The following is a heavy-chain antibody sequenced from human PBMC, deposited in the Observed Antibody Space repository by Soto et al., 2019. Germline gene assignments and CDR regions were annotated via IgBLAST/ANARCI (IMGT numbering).Heavy chain of an antibody. CDR3: ARVIRYGDNVFDY. CDR1: GGSISSGGYY. CDR2: IYYSGST. V-gene: IGHV4-31*03. D-gene: IGHD4-17*01. J-gene: IGHJ4*02. Sequence: SETLSLTCTVSGGSISSGGYYWIWIRHHPGKGLEWIGYIYYSGSTYYNPSLKSRVTISVDTSKNQFSLKLSSVTAADTAVYYCARVIRYGDNVFDYCGQVTLVIFSS.